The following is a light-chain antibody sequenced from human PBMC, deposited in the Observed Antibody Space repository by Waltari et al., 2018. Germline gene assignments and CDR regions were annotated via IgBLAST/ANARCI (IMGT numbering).Light chain of an antibody. CDR3: ATWDDSLNAWM. Sequence: QSVLTQPPSASGTPGQRVTIPCSGSSSNIGRNTVNWYQHLPGPAPKRLIYGNKQRPSGVPDRFSGSKSGTSASLAISGLQSEDEADYYCATWDDSLNAWMFGGGTKLTAL. V-gene: IGLV1-44*01. CDR1: SSNIGRNT. CDR2: GNK. J-gene: IGLJ3*02.